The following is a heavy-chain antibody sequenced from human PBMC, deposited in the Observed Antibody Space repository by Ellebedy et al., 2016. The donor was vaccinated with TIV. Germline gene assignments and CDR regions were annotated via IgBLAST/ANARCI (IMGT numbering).Heavy chain of an antibody. CDR3: ARTHVTGWYIGSRFDP. J-gene: IGHJ5*02. D-gene: IGHD6-19*01. CDR2: INNYGNT. CDR1: NVSISGYY. V-gene: IGHV4-59*01. Sequence: MPSETLSLTCSVSNVSISGYYWSWIRQTPGKGLEWIGYINNYGNTNYNPSLESRVTMSFDTSKKQFSLKLTSLTAADTAMYYCARTHVTGWYIGSRFDPWGQGTLVTVSS.